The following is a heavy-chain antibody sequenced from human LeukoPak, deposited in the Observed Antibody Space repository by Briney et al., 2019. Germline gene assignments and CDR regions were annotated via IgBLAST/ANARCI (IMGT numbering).Heavy chain of an antibody. CDR2: IYHSGST. J-gene: IGHJ4*02. Sequence: SETLSLTCTVSGYSISSGYYWGWVRQPPRKGLEWIGSIYHSGSTYYNPSLKSRVTISVDTSKNQFSLKLSSVTAADTAVYYCARDVGATVDYWGQGTLVTVSS. CDR3: ARDVGATVDY. V-gene: IGHV4-38-2*02. D-gene: IGHD1-26*01. CDR1: GYSISSGYY.